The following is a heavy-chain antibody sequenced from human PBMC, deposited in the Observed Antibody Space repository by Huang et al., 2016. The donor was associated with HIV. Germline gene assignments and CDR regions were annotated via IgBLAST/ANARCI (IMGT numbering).Heavy chain of an antibody. CDR1: GYTLTELS. CDR2: FAPEHGET. Sequence: QVQLVQSGAEVKKPGASVKVSCKVSGYTLTELSIHWVRQATGKGLEWMGGFAPEHGETIYAQNFQGRVTMTEDTSTDTAYMELHSLRPEDTAVYYCAAGYDTYYDIWGQGTMVSASS. J-gene: IGHJ3*02. CDR3: AAGYDTYYDI. V-gene: IGHV1-24*01. D-gene: IGHD2-21*01.